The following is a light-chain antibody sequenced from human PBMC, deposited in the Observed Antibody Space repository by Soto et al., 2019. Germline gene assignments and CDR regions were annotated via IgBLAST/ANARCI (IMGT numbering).Light chain of an antibody. CDR3: TSYASSNIWV. J-gene: IGLJ3*02. CDR1: SSDVGAYKY. Sequence: QSALTQPPSASGSPGQSVTISCTGTSSDVGAYKYVSWYQQYPGKAPKLMIYEVSKRPSGVPDRFSGSKSGITASLTVSGLQAEDEADYYCTSYASSNIWVFGGGTQLTVL. V-gene: IGLV2-8*01. CDR2: EVS.